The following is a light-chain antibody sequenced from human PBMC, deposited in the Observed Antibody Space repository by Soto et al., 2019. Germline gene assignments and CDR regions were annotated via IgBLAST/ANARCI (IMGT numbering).Light chain of an antibody. J-gene: IGKJ4*01. CDR1: QSHRSD. CDR3: QHYNNLPLT. Sequence: EIVMTQSPATQSVSPGEGATLSCRASQSHRSDLAWYQHKPGLAPRLLIYGVSTRATGIPVRFSGSGSGTEFTLSISSLQSEDSAIYYCQHYNNLPLTFGGGTKVDIK. V-gene: IGKV3-15*01. CDR2: GVS.